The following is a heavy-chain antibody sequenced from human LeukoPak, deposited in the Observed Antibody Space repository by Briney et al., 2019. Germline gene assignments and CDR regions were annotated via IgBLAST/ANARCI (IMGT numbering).Heavy chain of an antibody. V-gene: IGHV3-23*01. J-gene: IGHJ4*02. D-gene: IGHD3-9*01. CDR2: ISGSGYNT. CDR3: AKAIYDILTGFVYYFEY. CDR1: GFTFSSYA. Sequence: GGSLRLSCAASGFTFSSYAMSWVRQVPGKGLEWVSSISGSGYNTYDADSVRGRFTVSRDNSKNTLYLQMNSLRAEDTAAYYCAKAIYDILTGFVYYFEYWGQGSLVTVSS.